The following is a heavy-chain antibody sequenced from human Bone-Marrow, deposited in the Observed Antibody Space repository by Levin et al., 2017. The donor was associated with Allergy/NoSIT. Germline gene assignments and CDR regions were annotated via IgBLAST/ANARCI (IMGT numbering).Heavy chain of an antibody. CDR2: IYYSGST. J-gene: IGHJ3*02. CDR3: AREVTVTTIRAFDI. CDR1: GGSVSSGSYY. Sequence: SETLSLTCTVSGGSVSSGSYYWSWIRQPPGKGLEWIGYIYYSGSTNYNPSLKSRVTISVDTSKNQFSLKLSSVTAADTAVYYCAREVTVTTIRAFDIWGQGTMVTVSS. V-gene: IGHV4-61*01. D-gene: IGHD4-17*01.